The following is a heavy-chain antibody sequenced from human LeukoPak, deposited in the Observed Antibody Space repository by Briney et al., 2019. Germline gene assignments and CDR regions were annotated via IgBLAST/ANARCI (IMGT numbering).Heavy chain of an antibody. J-gene: IGHJ4*02. CDR1: GGSISSSSYY. V-gene: IGHV4-39*01. Sequence: PSETLSLTCTVSGGSISSSSYYWGWIRQPPGKGLEWIGSIYYSGSIYYNPSLKSRVTISVDTSKNQFSLKLSSVTAADTAVYYCARLASSGIVGATRQIDYWGQGTLVTVSS. D-gene: IGHD1-26*01. CDR3: ARLASSGIVGATRQIDY. CDR2: IYYSGSI.